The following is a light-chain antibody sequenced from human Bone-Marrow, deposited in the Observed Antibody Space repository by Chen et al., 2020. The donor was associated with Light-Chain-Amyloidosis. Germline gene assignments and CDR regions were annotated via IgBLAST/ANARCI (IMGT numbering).Light chain of an antibody. J-gene: IGLJ1*01. Sequence: ALPQPRSVSGSPGPAVSISCPGSSSDVGGYDFVSWYQKHPVNAPKLMIYDVSKRPSGVPDRFSGSKSGNTASLTISGLQADDEADYYCCSYAGSYSLYVFGSGTKVTVL. CDR1: SSDVGGYDF. V-gene: IGLV2-11*01. CDR2: DVS. CDR3: CSYAGSYSLYV.